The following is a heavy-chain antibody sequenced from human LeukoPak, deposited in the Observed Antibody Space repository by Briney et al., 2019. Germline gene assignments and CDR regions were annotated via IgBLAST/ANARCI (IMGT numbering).Heavy chain of an antibody. CDR2: IYHSERT. CDR3: ARGDYSSSWYEYNWFDP. V-gene: IGHV4-38-2*02. D-gene: IGHD6-13*01. CDR1: GYSISSGYY. J-gene: IGHJ5*02. Sequence: PSETLSLTCTVSGYSISSGYYWGWIRPPPGKGLEWIGSIYHSERTYYSPSLKSRVTISVDTSKNQFSLKLNSVTAADTAVYYCARGDYSSSWYEYNWFDPWGQGTLVTVSS.